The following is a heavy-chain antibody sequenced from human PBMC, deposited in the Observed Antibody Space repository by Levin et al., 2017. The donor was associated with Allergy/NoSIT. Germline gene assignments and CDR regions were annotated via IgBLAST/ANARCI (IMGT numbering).Heavy chain of an antibody. CDR2: ISYDGSGK. Sequence: LSLTCAASGFTFCNYAMHWVRQAPGKGPEWGAVISYDGSGKYYADSVKGRFTISRDNSKNTLYLQVKSLKPEDTAVYYCAVQRSPGIVDATMGFDYWGQGTLVTVSS. D-gene: IGHD1-26*01. V-gene: IGHV3-30*17. J-gene: IGHJ4*02. CDR3: AVQRSPGIVDATMGFDY. CDR1: GFTFCNYA.